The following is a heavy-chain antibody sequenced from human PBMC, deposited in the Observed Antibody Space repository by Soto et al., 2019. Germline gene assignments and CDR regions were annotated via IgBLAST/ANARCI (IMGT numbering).Heavy chain of an antibody. CDR2: INPNSGGT. V-gene: IGHV1-2*04. Sequence: GASVKASCKASGDTFTGYYMHCVRQAPGQGLEWMGWINPNSGGTNYAQKFQGWVTMTRDTSISTAYMELSRLRSDDTAVYYCARAGHNDYGDPRDYYYGMDVWGQGTTVTVSS. D-gene: IGHD4-17*01. CDR3: ARAGHNDYGDPRDYYYGMDV. J-gene: IGHJ6*02. CDR1: GDTFTGYY.